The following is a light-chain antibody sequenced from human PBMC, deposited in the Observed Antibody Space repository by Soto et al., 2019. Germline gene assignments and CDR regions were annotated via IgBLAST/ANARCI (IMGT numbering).Light chain of an antibody. J-gene: IGLJ1*01. CDR3: YSYTSSNTYV. CDR2: DVS. CDR1: SSDVGGYNY. Sequence: QSALTQPASVSGSPGQSITISCTGTSSDVGGYNYVSWYQHHPGKVPQLMIYDVSNRPSGVSNRFSGSKSGNTASLTISGLQAEDEADYYCYSYTSSNTYVFGTGTKGTVL. V-gene: IGLV2-14*03.